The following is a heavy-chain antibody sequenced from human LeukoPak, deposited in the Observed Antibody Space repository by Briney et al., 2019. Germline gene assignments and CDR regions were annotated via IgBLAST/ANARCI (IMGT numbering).Heavy chain of an antibody. V-gene: IGHV4-59*08. CDR1: GGSISSYY. CDR3: ARRTRTTVSD. J-gene: IGHJ4*02. CDR2: IYYSGTT. Sequence: SETLSLTCTVSGGSISSYYWSWIRQPPGKGLEWIGYIYYSGTTNYNPSLKSRVTISVDTSKNQFSLKLSSVTAADTAVYYCARRTRTTVSDWGQGTPVTVSS. D-gene: IGHD4-17*01.